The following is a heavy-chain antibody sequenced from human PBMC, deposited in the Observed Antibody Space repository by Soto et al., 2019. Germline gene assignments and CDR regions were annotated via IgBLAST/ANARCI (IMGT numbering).Heavy chain of an antibody. CDR1: GFTFSRYG. J-gene: IGHJ6*02. CDR3: ARGSSRKDYYYGMDV. D-gene: IGHD2-2*01. CDR2: IWYDGSNK. V-gene: IGHV3-33*01. Sequence: ESGGGVVQPGRSLRLSCAASGFTFSRYGMHWVRQAPGKGLEWVADIWYDGSNKYYADSVKGRFTISRDNSKNTLYLQMNSLRAEDTAVYYCARGSSRKDYYYGMDVWGQGTTVTVSS.